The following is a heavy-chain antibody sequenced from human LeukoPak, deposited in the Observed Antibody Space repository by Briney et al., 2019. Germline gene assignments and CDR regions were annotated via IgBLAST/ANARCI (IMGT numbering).Heavy chain of an antibody. CDR3: ARAKLGPYGGGYLDL. V-gene: IGHV3-7*04. Sequence: GGSLRLSCAASGFTFSSYWMSWVRQAPGKGLEWVANIEEDGSERYYVDSVKGRFTISRDNAKNSLYLQMSTLRAEDTPVYFCARAKLGPYGGGYLDLWGRGTLVTVSS. CDR2: IEEDGSER. J-gene: IGHJ2*01. CDR1: GFTFSSYW. D-gene: IGHD3-16*01.